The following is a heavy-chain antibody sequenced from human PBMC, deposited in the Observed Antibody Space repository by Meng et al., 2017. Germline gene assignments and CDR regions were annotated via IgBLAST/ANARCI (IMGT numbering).Heavy chain of an antibody. CDR3: ATDLYRDWFDP. CDR1: GDTCTAYY. V-gene: IGHV1-69-2*01. CDR2: IDPEDGAT. J-gene: IGHJ5*02. Sequence: EVQLVEFGDEGKEPGATGQIPFKVSGDTCTAYYMHCVEKGPGKGLAWMGLIDPEDGATIYAEKFQSRVTITADTSTDTAYMELSSLRSEDTAVYYCATDLYRDWFDPWGQGTLVTVSS. D-gene: IGHD1-26*01.